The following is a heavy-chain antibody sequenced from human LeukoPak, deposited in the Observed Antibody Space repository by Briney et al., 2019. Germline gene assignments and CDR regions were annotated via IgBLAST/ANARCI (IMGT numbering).Heavy chain of an antibody. J-gene: IGHJ6*02. CDR2: INHSGST. Sequence: SQTLSLTCTVSGGSISSGGYYWSWIRQPPGKGLEWIGEINHSGSTNYNPSLKSRVTISVDTSKNQFSLKLSSVTAADTAVYYRARGRSRRRITMVRGVGPYYYGMDVWGQGTTVTVSS. D-gene: IGHD3-10*01. V-gene: IGHV4-30-2*01. CDR3: ARGRSRRRITMVRGVGPYYYGMDV. CDR1: GGSISSGGYY.